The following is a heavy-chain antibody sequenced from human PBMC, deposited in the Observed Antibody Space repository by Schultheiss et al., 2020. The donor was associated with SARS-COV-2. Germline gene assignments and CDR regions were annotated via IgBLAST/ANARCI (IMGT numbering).Heavy chain of an antibody. CDR1: GFTFSSYA. V-gene: IGHV3-30-3*01. J-gene: IGHJ4*02. CDR3: AKANWGNAFDS. Sequence: GGSLRLSCAASGFTFSSYAMHWVRQAPGKGLEWVAVISYDGSNKYYADSVKGRFTISRDNGENTLYLEMNSLRVDDTAIYYCAKANWGNAFDSWGQGTLVTVSS. D-gene: IGHD7-27*01. CDR2: ISYDGSNK.